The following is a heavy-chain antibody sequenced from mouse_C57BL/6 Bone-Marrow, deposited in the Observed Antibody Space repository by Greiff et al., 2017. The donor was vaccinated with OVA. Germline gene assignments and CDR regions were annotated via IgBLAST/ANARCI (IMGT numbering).Heavy chain of an antibody. V-gene: IGHV1-76*01. J-gene: IGHJ3*01. CDR1: GYTFTDYY. Sequence: VQLQESGAELVRPGASVKLSCKASGYTFTDYYINWVKQRPGQGLEWIARIYPGSGNTYYNEKFKGKATLTAEKSSSTAYMQLSSLTSEDSAVYFCARGGYSYGYPWFAYWGQGTLVTVSA. CDR2: IYPGSGNT. CDR3: ARGGYSYGYPWFAY. D-gene: IGHD2-2*01.